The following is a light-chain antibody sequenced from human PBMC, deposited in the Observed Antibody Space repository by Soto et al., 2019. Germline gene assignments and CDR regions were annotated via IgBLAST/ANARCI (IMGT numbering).Light chain of an antibody. CDR3: QQYNHYSSYT. CDR2: KTS. V-gene: IGKV1-5*03. Sequence: DIQMTQSPSTLSASVGDRVTITCRASQSISHWLAWYQQKPGKAPKLLIYKTSNLQSGVPSRFSGSGSGTEFTLTISSLQPDDFATYYCQQYNHYSSYTFGRGTKLEIK. CDR1: QSISHW. J-gene: IGKJ2*01.